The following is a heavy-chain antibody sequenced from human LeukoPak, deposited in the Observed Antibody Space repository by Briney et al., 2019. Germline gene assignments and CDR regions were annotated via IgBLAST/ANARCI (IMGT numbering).Heavy chain of an antibody. Sequence: ASVKVSCKASGYTFTSYYMHWVRQAPGQGLEWVGIISPSGGSTSSAQKFQGRVTMTSDTSTSTVYMELSSLRSEDTAVYYCTSSSRAGWLLYHYAFDYWGQGTLVTVSS. V-gene: IGHV1-46*01. J-gene: IGHJ4*02. CDR1: GYTFTSYY. CDR2: ISPSGGST. CDR3: TSSSRAGWLLYHYAFDY. D-gene: IGHD3-3*01.